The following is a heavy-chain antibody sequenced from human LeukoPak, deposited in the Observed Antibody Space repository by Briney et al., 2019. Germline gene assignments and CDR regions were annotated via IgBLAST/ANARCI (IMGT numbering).Heavy chain of an antibody. V-gene: IGHV1-46*01. D-gene: IGHD3-22*01. Sequence: ASVKVSCKASGYTLTGYYMHWVRQAPGQGLEWMGVINLSAGTTNYAQKFQGRVTMTRDTSTSTVYMELSSLRSEDTAVYYCARGRNYYDSSRYYYEGDAFDIWGQGTMVTVSS. CDR1: GYTLTGYY. CDR2: INLSAGTT. J-gene: IGHJ3*02. CDR3: ARGRNYYDSSRYYYEGDAFDI.